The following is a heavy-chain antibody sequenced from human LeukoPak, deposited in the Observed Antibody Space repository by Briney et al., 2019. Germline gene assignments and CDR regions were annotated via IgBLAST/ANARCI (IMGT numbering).Heavy chain of an antibody. D-gene: IGHD6-13*01. CDR2: IYYSGNT. CDR1: GGSIRSYY. CDR3: ARTSIAAAGTIDD. Sequence: SETLSLTCTVSGGSIRSYYWSWIRQPPGKGLEWMGYIYYSGNTNYNPSLKSRVSISVDTSKNQFSLRLSSVTAADTAVYYCARTSIAAAGTIDDWGQGTLVTVSS. J-gene: IGHJ4*02. V-gene: IGHV4-59*08.